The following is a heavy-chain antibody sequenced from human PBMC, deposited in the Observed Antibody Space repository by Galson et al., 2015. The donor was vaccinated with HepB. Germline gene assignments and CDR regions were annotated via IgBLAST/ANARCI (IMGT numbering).Heavy chain of an antibody. Sequence: SLRLSCAASGFTFSNYTVNWVRQAPGRGLEWVSGISGSGRVTHYADSVKGRFTISRDNSKNMLYLQIDSLRAEDTAIYYCAKSGRTVRTLDYWGQGTLVTVSS. CDR2: ISGSGRVT. J-gene: IGHJ4*02. D-gene: IGHD4-11*01. CDR1: GFTFSNYT. V-gene: IGHV3-23*01. CDR3: AKSGRTVRTLDY.